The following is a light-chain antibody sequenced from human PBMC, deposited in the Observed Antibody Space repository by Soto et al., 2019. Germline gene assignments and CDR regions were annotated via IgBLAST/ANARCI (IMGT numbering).Light chain of an antibody. CDR3: CSYAGSSTYA. CDR2: EGS. V-gene: IGLV2-23*01. J-gene: IGLJ1*01. Sequence: QSALTQPASVSGSPGQSITISCTGTSSYVGSYNLVSWYQQHPGKAPKLMIYEGSKRPSGVSNRFSGSKSGNTASLTISGLQAEDEADYYCCSYAGSSTYAFGTGTKVTVL. CDR1: SSYVGSYNL.